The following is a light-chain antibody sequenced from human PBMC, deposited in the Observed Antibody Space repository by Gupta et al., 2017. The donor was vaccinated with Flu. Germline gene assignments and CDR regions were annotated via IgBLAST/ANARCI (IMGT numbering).Light chain of an antibody. Sequence: TPHPPSSSSASVGDRVTITCRASRDISNWLVWYQKKPGKATKLLSYAASNLPSWIPARFSGSGSGTDFTLTIRSLQPEDFATYYCQQSSSFPFTFGPGTKVDIK. J-gene: IGKJ3*01. CDR1: RDISNW. CDR3: QQSSSFPFT. V-gene: IGKV1-12*01. CDR2: AAS.